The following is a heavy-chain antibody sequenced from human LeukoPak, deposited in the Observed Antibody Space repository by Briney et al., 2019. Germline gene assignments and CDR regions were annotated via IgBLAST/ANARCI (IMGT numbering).Heavy chain of an antibody. Sequence: GGSLRLSCLTSGFTLSTNAMSWVRQAPGKGLEWISGISGSGASTYYADSVKGRFTISRDDSRNTLYLQMNSLRGDDTAVYYCAKDVGKRESLHFFDYWGQGTLVTVSS. CDR3: AKDVGKRESLHFFDY. J-gene: IGHJ4*02. V-gene: IGHV3-23*01. CDR2: ISGSGAST. CDR1: GFTLSTNA. D-gene: IGHD1-26*01.